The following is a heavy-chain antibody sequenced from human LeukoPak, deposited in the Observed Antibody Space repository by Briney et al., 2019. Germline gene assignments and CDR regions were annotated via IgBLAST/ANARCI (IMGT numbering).Heavy chain of an antibody. Sequence: SETLSLTCTVSGGSISSSSYYWGWIRQPPGKGLEWIGSIYYSGSTYYNPSLKSRVTISVDTSKNQFSLKLSSVTAADTAVYYCARRSSSGSSPMYYFDYWGQGTLVTVSS. J-gene: IGHJ4*02. V-gene: IGHV4-39*01. CDR3: ARRSSSGSSPMYYFDY. CDR2: IYYSGST. CDR1: GGSISSSSYY. D-gene: IGHD3-22*01.